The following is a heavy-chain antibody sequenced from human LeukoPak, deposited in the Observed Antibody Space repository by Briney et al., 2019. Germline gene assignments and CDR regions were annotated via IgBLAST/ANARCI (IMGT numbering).Heavy chain of an antibody. CDR2: IYYSGST. V-gene: IGHV4-39*01. D-gene: IGHD3-10*01. CDR3: ARRKTYYYGSGSHLEY. Sequence: PSKTLSLTCTVSGGSISSSSYYWGWIRQPPGKGLEWIGSIYYSGSTYYNPSLKSRVTISVDTSKNQFSLKLSSVTAADTAVYYCARRKTYYYGSGSHLEYWGQGTLVTVSS. CDR1: GGSISSSSYY. J-gene: IGHJ4*02.